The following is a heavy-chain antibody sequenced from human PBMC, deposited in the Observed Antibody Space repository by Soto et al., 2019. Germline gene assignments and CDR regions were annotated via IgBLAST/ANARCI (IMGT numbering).Heavy chain of an antibody. CDR3: ARMLIADNWFGP. D-gene: IGHD3-16*01. V-gene: IGHV3-11*01. J-gene: IGHJ5*02. CDR1: GFTFSNYY. CDR2: ISSSGSTI. Sequence: GGSLRLSCAASGFTFSNYYMSWIRQAPGKGLEWVSSISSSGSTIYYADSVKGRFTISRDNAKNTLYLQMNSLRAEDTAVYYWARMLIADNWFGPWGQGTLVTVSS.